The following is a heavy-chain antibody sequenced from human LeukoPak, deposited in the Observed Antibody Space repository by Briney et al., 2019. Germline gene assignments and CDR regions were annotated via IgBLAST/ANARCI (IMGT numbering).Heavy chain of an antibody. D-gene: IGHD1-20*01. Sequence: SETLSLTCTVSGGSVRSGTYYWSWIRQPPGKGLEWIGYTYYSGSTNYNPSLMSRVTISVDTSKNQFSLKLSSVTAADTAVYYCARDLGGLTGHYFDYWGQGTLVTVSS. CDR3: ARDLGGLTGHYFDY. CDR1: GGSVRSGTYY. V-gene: IGHV4-61*01. CDR2: TYYSGST. J-gene: IGHJ4*02.